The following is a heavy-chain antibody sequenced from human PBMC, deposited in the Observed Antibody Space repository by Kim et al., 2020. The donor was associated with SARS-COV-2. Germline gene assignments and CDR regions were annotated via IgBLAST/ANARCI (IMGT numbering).Heavy chain of an antibody. CDR3: AKDMAPASDPRYWYFDL. Sequence: GGSLRLSCAASGFTFDDYAMHWVRQAPGKGLEWVSGISWNSGSIGYADSVKGRFTISRDNAKNSLYLQMNSLRAEDTALYYCAKDMAPASDPRYWYFDL. CDR1: GFTFDDYA. J-gene: IGHJ2*01. V-gene: IGHV3-9*01. CDR2: ISWNSGSI.